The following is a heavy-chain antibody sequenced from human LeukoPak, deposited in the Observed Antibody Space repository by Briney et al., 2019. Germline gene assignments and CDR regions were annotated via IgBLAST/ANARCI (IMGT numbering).Heavy chain of an antibody. CDR3: AKTLTYYYDSSGYYEH. CDR1: GFTFDDYA. V-gene: IGHV3-9*01. Sequence: PGGSLRLSCAASGFTFDDYAMHWVRQAPGKGLEWVSGISWNGGTMGYADSVKGRFTISRDNAKKSVYPQMNSLRPEDTALYYCAKTLTYYYDSSGYYEHWGQGTLVTVSS. J-gene: IGHJ4*02. D-gene: IGHD3-22*01. CDR2: ISWNGGTM.